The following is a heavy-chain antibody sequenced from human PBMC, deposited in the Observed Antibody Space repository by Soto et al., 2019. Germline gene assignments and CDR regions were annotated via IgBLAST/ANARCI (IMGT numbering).Heavy chain of an antibody. CDR1: GFTFSNYA. J-gene: IGHJ5*02. CDR2: ISGGHYGT. D-gene: IGHD3-10*01. Sequence: HPGGSLRLSCAASGFTFSNYAMSWVRQAPGKGLEWVSAISGGHYGTAYSYSVKGRFTVSRDNSKNCLYLQMNSLGVEDTAMYFCAKGKSTGDIDWFDPWGQGSLVTVSS. CDR3: AKGKSTGDIDWFDP. V-gene: IGHV3-23*01.